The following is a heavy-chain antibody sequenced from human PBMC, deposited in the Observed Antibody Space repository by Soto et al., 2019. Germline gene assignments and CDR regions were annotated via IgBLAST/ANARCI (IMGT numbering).Heavy chain of an antibody. CDR2: IIPIFGTA. CDR1: GGTFSRYA. V-gene: IGHV1-69*01. Sequence: QVQLVQWGAEVKKPGSSDKVSCKASGGTFSRYAISWVRQAPGQGLEWMGGIIPIFGTANYAQKFQGRVTITADESTTTAYMELSSLRSEDTAVYYCARDRPALLLTYYGMDVWGQASTVTVSS. J-gene: IGHJ6*02. CDR3: ARDRPALLLTYYGMDV. D-gene: IGHD2-15*01.